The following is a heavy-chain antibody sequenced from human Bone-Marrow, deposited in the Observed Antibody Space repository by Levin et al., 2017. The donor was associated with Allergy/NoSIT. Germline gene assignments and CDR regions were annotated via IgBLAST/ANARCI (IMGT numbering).Heavy chain of an antibody. D-gene: IGHD4-23*01. J-gene: IGHJ4*02. V-gene: IGHV3-30*03. CDR2: ISYDGSND. Sequence: PGGSLRLSCAASGFTFSTYGMHWVRQAPGKGLEWLAVISYDGSNDNYADSVKGRFTVSRDNSKNTLHLQMNSLRPEDTAVYYCGTPVVLKERTDYWGQGTLVTVSS. CDR3: GTPVVLKERTDY. CDR1: GFTFSTYG.